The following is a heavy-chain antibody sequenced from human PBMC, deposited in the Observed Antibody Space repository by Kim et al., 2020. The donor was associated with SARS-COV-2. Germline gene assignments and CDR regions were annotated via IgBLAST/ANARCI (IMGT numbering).Heavy chain of an antibody. CDR2: INSNTGNP. D-gene: IGHD3-10*01. CDR3: ARVTPYGSGSYYKGYYYYYGMDV. Sequence: VKVSCKASGYTFTSYAMNWVRQAPGQGLEWMGWINSNTGNPTYAQGFTGRFVFSLDTSVSTAYLQISSLKAEDTAVYYCARVTPYGSGSYYKGYYYYYGMDVWGQGTTVTVSS. V-gene: IGHV7-4-1*02. CDR1: GYTFTSYA. J-gene: IGHJ6*02.